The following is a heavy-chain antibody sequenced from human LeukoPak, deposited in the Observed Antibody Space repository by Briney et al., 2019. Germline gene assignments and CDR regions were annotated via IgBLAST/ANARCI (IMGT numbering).Heavy chain of an antibody. V-gene: IGHV4-30-4*01. CDR1: GGSIRSGDYY. Sequence: SETLSLTCTVSGGSIRSGDYYWSWIRQPPGKGLEWIGYIYYSGNTYYNPSLKSRVTISVDTSKNQFSLKLSSVTAAGTAVYFCARGGSRKVATITDNFDYWGQGTLVTVSS. CDR3: ARGGSRKVATITDNFDY. J-gene: IGHJ4*02. D-gene: IGHD5-24*01. CDR2: IYYSGNT.